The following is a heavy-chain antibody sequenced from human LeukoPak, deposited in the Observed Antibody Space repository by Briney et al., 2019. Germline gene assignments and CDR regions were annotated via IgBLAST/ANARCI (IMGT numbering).Heavy chain of an antibody. D-gene: IGHD6-6*01. CDR3: ARGELASIAATRFDY. J-gene: IGHJ4*02. CDR1: GGTFSSYT. CDR2: IIPIFGTA. V-gene: IGHV1-69*05. Sequence: SVKVSCKASGGTFSSYTISWVRQAPGQGLEWMGRIIPIFGTANYAQKFQGRVTITTDESTSTAYMELSSLRSEDTAVYYCARGELASIAATRFDYWGQGTLVTVSS.